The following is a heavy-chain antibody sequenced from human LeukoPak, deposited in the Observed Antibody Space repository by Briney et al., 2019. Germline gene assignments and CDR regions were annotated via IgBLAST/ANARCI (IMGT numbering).Heavy chain of an antibody. V-gene: IGHV1-46*01. Sequence: ASVKVSCKASGYTFTSYYMHWVRKAPGQGLEWMGIINPSGGSTSYAQKFQGRVTMTRDTSTSTVYMELSSLRSEDTAVYYCAREIVVVPAAHHVGFDYWGQGTLVTVSS. CDR2: INPSGGST. CDR1: GYTFTSYY. D-gene: IGHD2-2*01. J-gene: IGHJ4*02. CDR3: AREIVVVPAAHHVGFDY.